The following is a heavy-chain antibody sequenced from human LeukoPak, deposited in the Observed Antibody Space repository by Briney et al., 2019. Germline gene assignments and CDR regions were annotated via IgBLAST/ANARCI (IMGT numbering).Heavy chain of an antibody. CDR1: GFTFSSYG. V-gene: IGHV3-33*06. D-gene: IGHD6-6*01. Sequence: QPGGSLRLSCAASGFTFSSYGMHWVRQAPGKGLEWVAVIWYDGSNKYYADSVKGRFTISRDNSKNTLYLQMNSLRAEDTAVYYCAKTPASARPFYYYCMDVWGKGTTVTVSS. J-gene: IGHJ6*03. CDR3: AKTPASARPFYYYCMDV. CDR2: IWYDGSNK.